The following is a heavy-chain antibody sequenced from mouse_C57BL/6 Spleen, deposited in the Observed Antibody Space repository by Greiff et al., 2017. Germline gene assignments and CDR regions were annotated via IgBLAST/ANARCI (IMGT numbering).Heavy chain of an antibody. CDR3: ARAQDY. J-gene: IGHJ4*01. D-gene: IGHD1-3*01. Sequence: QVQLKESGAELARPGASVKLSCKASGYTFTSYGISWVKQRTGQGLEWIGEIYPRSGNTYYNEKFKGKATLTADKSSSTAYMELRSLTSEDSAVYFCARAQDYWGQGTSVTVSS. V-gene: IGHV1-81*01. CDR1: GYTFTSYG. CDR2: IYPRSGNT.